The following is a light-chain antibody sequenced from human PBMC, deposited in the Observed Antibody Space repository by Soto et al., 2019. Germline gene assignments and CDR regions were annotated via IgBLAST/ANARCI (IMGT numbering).Light chain of an antibody. Sequence: SALTQPRSVSGSPGQSVTISCTGTSSDVGNYNYVSWYQQHPGKAPKLMIYDVIMRPSGVPDRFSGSKSGNTASLTISGLQADDEADYYCCSYAGRYTSIFGGGTKLTVL. V-gene: IGLV2-11*01. CDR2: DVI. CDR1: SSDVGNYNY. CDR3: CSYAGRYTSI. J-gene: IGLJ2*01.